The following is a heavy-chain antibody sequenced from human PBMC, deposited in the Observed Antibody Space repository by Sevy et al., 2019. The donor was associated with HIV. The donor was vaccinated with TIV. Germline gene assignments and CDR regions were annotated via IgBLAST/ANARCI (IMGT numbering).Heavy chain of an antibody. V-gene: IGHV3-30*18. D-gene: IGHD6-6*01. CDR2: ISYDGSNK. CDR1: GFTFSSYG. CDR3: AKDRTPYSSSSIAWFDP. Sequence: GGSLRLSCAASGFTFSSYGMHWVRQAPGKGLEWVAVISYDGSNKYYADCVKGRFTISRDNSKNTLYLQMNSLRAEDTAGYYCAKDRTPYSSSSIAWFDPWGQGTLVTVSS. J-gene: IGHJ5*02.